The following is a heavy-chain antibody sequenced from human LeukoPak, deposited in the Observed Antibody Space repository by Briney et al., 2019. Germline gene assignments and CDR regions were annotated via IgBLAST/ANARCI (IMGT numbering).Heavy chain of an antibody. V-gene: IGHV1-69*04. CDR2: IIPILGIA. D-gene: IGHD4-17*01. Sequence: GASVKVSCKASGGTYSSYAISWVRQAPGQGLEWMGRIIPILGIANYAQKFQGRVTITADKSTSTAYMELSSLRSEDTAVYYCARDPAVKSDYWGQGTLVTVSS. CDR3: ARDPAVKSDY. J-gene: IGHJ4*02. CDR1: GGTYSSYA.